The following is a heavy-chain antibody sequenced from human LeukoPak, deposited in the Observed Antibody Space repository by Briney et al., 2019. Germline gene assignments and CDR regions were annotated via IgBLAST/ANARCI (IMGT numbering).Heavy chain of an antibody. D-gene: IGHD5-12*01. CDR3: ARASKHPSGYEIPYYYYYMDV. CDR2: ITSSSSYI. CDR1: GFTFSSYN. V-gene: IGHV3-21*01. J-gene: IGHJ6*03. Sequence: GGSLRLSCAASGFTFSSYNMNWVRQAPGKGPEWVSSITSSSSYIYYADSVKGRFTISRDNAKNSLYLQMNSLRAEDSAVYSCARASKHPSGYEIPYYYYYMDVWGKGTTVTVSS.